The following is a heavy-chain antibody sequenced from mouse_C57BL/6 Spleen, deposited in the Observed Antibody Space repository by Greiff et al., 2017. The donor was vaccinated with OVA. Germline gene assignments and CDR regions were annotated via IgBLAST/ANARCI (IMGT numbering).Heavy chain of an antibody. CDR2: IWSGGST. J-gene: IGHJ2*01. CDR1: GFSLTSYG. V-gene: IGHV2-2*01. Sequence: VQLQESGPGLVQPSQSLSITCTVSGFSLTSYGVHWVRQSPGKGLEWLGVIWSGGSTDYNAAFISGLSISKDNSKSQVFFKMNSLQADDTAIYYCASELTGTYYFDYWGQGTTLTVSS. CDR3: ASELTGTYYFDY. D-gene: IGHD4-1*01.